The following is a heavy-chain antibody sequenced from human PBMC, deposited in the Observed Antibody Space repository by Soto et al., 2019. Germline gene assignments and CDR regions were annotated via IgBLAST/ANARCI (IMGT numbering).Heavy chain of an antibody. CDR1: GGSISSGGYY. CDR2: IYHSGST. J-gene: IGHJ4*02. D-gene: IGHD3-9*01. Sequence: SETLSLTCTVSGGSISSGGYYWSWIRQHPGKGLEWIGYIYHSGSTNYNPSLKSRVTISVDKSKNQFSLKLSSVTAADTAVYYCAREDILTGYSDYWGQGTLVTVSS. CDR3: AREDILTGYSDY. V-gene: IGHV4-31*03.